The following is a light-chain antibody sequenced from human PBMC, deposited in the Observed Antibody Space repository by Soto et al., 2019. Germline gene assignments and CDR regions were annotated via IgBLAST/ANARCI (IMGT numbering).Light chain of an antibody. V-gene: IGLV2-14*01. Sequence: QSALTQPASMSGSPGQSIAISCTGTSCDVGGYNYVSWYQQHPGKAPKLMIYDVSNRPSGVSNRFSGSKSGNTASLTISGLQAEDEADYYCSSYTSSSTLFGGGTKLTVL. J-gene: IGLJ2*01. CDR1: SCDVGGYNY. CDR2: DVS. CDR3: SSYTSSSTL.